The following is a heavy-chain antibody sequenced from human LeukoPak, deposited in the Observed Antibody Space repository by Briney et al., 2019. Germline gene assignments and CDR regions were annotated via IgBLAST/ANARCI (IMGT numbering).Heavy chain of an antibody. J-gene: IGHJ4*02. CDR2: ISGSGGNT. D-gene: IGHD3-10*01. Sequence: PGGSPRLSRAASGFTFSSYAMSWVRQAPGKGLEWVSAISGSGGNTYYADSVKGRFTISRDTSKNTLYLQMNSLRAEDTAVYYCARDLPGSGSYYFDFWGQGTLVTVSS. CDR1: GFTFSSYA. CDR3: ARDLPGSGSYYFDF. V-gene: IGHV3-23*01.